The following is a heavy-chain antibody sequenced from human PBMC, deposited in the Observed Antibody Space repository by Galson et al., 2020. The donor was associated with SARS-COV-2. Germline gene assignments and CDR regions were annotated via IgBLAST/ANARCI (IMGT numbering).Heavy chain of an antibody. CDR2: IWYDGSNK. J-gene: IGHJ6*02. CDR1: GFTFSSYG. CDR3: ARSIAAADGMDV. D-gene: IGHD6-13*01. V-gene: IGHV3-33*01. Sequence: TGGSLRLSCAASGFTFSSYGMHWVRQAPGKGLEWVAVIWYDGSNKYYADSVKGRFTISRDNSKNTLYLQMNSRRAEDTAVYYCARSIAAADGMDVWGQGTTVTVSS.